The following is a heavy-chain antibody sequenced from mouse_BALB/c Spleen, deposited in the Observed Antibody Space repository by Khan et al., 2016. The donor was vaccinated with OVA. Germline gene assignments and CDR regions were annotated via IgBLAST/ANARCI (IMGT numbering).Heavy chain of an antibody. V-gene: IGHV9-3-1*01. CDR1: GYTFKNHG. CDR3: ARPPFFSYVMVY. J-gene: IGHJ4*01. Sequence: QIQLVQSGPELKKPGETVKISCKASGYTFKNHGMNWVKQAPGKGLKWMGWINTYTGEPTYVEDFKGRFAFSLETSASTAYLQINNLKNEGTTTYFCARPPFFSYVMVYWGQGTSVTVSS. CDR2: INTYTGEP.